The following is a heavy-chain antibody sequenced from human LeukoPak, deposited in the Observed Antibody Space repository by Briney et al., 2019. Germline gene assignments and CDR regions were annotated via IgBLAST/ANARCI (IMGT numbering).Heavy chain of an antibody. D-gene: IGHD3-3*01. J-gene: IGHJ6*03. CDR3: ARVISSDFWSGYFRYYYYYMDV. V-gene: IGHV3-7*01. CDR2: INQDGSEK. Sequence: PGGSLRLPCAASEFTFSSYWMSWVRQAPGKGLEWVANINQDGSEKHYVDSVKGRFTISRDNAKNSLYLQMNSRRDEDTAVYYCARVISSDFWSGYFRYYYYYMDVWGKGTTVTVSS. CDR1: EFTFSSYW.